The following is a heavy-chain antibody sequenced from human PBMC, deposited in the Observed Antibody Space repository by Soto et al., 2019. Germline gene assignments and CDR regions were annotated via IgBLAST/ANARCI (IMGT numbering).Heavy chain of an antibody. Sequence: ASVKVSCKASGYTFTSYGISWVRQAPGQGLEWMGWISAYNGNTNYAQKLQGRVTMTTDTSTSTAYMELRSLRSDDTAVYYCARVDWFGELFPLNWFDPWGQGTLVTVSS. CDR2: ISAYNGNT. CDR3: ARVDWFGELFPLNWFDP. D-gene: IGHD3-10*01. CDR1: GYTFTSYG. V-gene: IGHV1-18*01. J-gene: IGHJ5*02.